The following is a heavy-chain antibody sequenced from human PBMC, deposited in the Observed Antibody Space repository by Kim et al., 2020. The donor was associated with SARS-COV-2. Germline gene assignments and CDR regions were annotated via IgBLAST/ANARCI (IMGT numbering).Heavy chain of an antibody. D-gene: IGHD1-26*01. J-gene: IGHJ4*02. CDR3: ARGNWGRGSYYFDY. Sequence: NPPLKSGVTISVDTSKDQFSLKLSSVTAADTAVYYCARGNWGRGSYYFDYWGQGTLVTVSS. V-gene: IGHV4-34*01.